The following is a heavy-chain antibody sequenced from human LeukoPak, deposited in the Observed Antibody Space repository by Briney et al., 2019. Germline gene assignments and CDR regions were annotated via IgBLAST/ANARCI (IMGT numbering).Heavy chain of an antibody. CDR3: ARVQSLGFGELFPFDY. J-gene: IGHJ4*02. CDR2: IIPIFGTA. V-gene: IGHV1-69*01. CDR1: GGTFSSYA. Sequence: ASVKVSCKASGGTFSSYAISWVRQAPGQGLEWMGGIIPIFGTANYAQKFQGRVTITADESTSTAYMELSSLRSEDTAVYYCARVQSLGFGELFPFDYWGQGTLVTVSS. D-gene: IGHD3-10*01.